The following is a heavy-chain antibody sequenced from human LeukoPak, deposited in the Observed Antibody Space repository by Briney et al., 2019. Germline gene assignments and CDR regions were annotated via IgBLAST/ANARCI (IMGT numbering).Heavy chain of an antibody. D-gene: IGHD4-17*01. J-gene: IGHJ6*01. V-gene: IGHV3-66*01. Sequence: PGGSLRLSCAASGITVSSHYMTWVRQAPGKGLEWVSVIDSGGSTNSADSVKGRFSVSRDNSKNTLYLQMNSLRVEDTAVYYCARTYGDYDYYCGMDVWGQGTAVTVSS. CDR2: IDSGGST. CDR1: GITVSSHY. CDR3: ARTYGDYDYYCGMDV.